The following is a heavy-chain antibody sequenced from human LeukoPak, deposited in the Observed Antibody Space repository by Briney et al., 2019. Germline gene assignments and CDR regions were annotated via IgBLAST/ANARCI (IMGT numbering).Heavy chain of an antibody. CDR3: ARESDSSGYYEWDY. J-gene: IGHJ4*02. V-gene: IGHV1-3*01. D-gene: IGHD3-22*01. Sequence: GASVKVSCKASGYTFTSYAMHWVRQAPGQRLEWMGWINAGNGNTKYSQKFQVRVTITRDTSASTAYMELSSLRSEDTAVYYCARESDSSGYYEWDYWGQGTLVTVSS. CDR2: INAGNGNT. CDR1: GYTFTSYA.